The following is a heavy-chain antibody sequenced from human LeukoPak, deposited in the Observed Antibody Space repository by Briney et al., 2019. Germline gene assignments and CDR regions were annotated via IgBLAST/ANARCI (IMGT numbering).Heavy chain of an antibody. J-gene: IGHJ5*02. D-gene: IGHD2-2*01. Sequence: SETLSLTCTVSGYSISSGYYWGWIRQPPGKGLEWIGSIYHSGSTYYNPSLKSRVTISVDTSKNQFSLKVSSVTAADTAVYYCARDSYGYRLLYNWFDPWGQGTLVTVSS. CDR1: GYSISSGYY. CDR3: ARDSYGYRLLYNWFDP. CDR2: IYHSGST. V-gene: IGHV4-38-2*02.